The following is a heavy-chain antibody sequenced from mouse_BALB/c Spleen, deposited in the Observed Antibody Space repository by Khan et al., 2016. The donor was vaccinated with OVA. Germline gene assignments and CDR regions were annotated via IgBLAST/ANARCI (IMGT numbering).Heavy chain of an antibody. CDR1: GYSITSGYG. CDR3: ARTARITS. J-gene: IGHJ2*01. Sequence: VQLQQSGPGLVKPSQSLSLTCTVTGYSITSGYGWNWIRQFPGNKLEWMGYISYSGSTNYNPSPKSRISYTRDTSKNQFFLQLNSVTTKDTATYYGARTARITSWGQGTTLTVSS. D-gene: IGHD1-2*01. V-gene: IGHV3-2*02. CDR2: ISYSGST.